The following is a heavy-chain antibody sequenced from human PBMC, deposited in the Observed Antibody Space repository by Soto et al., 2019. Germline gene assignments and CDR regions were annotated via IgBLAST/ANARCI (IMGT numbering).Heavy chain of an antibody. CDR3: AREVAAAGTEVDP. CDR2: VNPNSGGT. Sequence: ASVKVSCKASGYTFTGYYMHWVRQAPGQGLEWMGWVNPNSGGTNYAQKFQGRVTMTRDTSISTAYMELSRLRSDDTAVYYCAREVAAAGTEVDPWGQGTLVTVSS. CDR1: GYTFTGYY. V-gene: IGHV1-2*02. J-gene: IGHJ5*02. D-gene: IGHD6-13*01.